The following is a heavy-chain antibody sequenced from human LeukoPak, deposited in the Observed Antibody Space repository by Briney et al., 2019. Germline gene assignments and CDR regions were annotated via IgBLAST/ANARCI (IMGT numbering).Heavy chain of an antibody. CDR2: IKQDGSEK. Sequence: PGGSLRLSCAASGFTFSSYWMSWVRQAPGKGLEWVANIKQDGSEKYYVDSVKGRFTISRDNAKNSLYLQMNSLRAEDTAVYYCARGRTWLRFAHDDYWGQGTLVTVSS. CDR1: GFTFSSYW. CDR3: ARGRTWLRFAHDDY. V-gene: IGHV3-7*01. D-gene: IGHD5-12*01. J-gene: IGHJ4*02.